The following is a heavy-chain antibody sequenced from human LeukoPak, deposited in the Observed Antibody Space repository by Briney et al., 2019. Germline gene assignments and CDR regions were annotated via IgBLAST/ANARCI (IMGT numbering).Heavy chain of an antibody. V-gene: IGHV3-9*01. CDR3: AINGGGDSGYGNFDY. CDR1: GFTVSTNY. D-gene: IGHD5-12*01. J-gene: IGHJ4*02. Sequence: GGSLRLSCAASGFTVSTNYVSWVRQVPGKGLEWVSGISWNSDNIDYADSVKGRFTTSRDNAKNSLYLQMNSLRAEDTALYYCAINGGGDSGYGNFDYWGQGTLVTVSS. CDR2: ISWNSDNI.